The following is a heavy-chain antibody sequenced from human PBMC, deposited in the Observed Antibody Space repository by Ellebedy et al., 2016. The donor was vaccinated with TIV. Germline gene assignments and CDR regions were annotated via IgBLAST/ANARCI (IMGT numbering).Heavy chain of an antibody. CDR1: GGSISSGGYY. D-gene: IGHD3-10*01. V-gene: IGHV4-61*08. J-gene: IGHJ5*02. CDR2: IYYSGST. Sequence: SETLSLXXTVSGGSISSGGYYWSWIRQHPGKGLEWIGYIYYSGSTNYSPSLKSRVTISLDTSKNQLSLKLTSVTAADTAVYYCARIFYYGSGSYGWFDPWGQGTLVTVSS. CDR3: ARIFYYGSGSYGWFDP.